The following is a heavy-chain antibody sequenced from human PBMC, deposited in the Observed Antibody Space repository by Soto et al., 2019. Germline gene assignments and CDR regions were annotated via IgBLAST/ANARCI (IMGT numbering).Heavy chain of an antibody. CDR1: GFTFSSYA. V-gene: IGHV3-23*01. D-gene: IGHD3-16*01. CDR2: ISGSGGST. J-gene: IGHJ6*02. CDR3: AKDLGLGGPGHYYYGMDV. Sequence: GGSLRLSCAASGFTFSSYAMSWVRQAPGKGLEWVSAISGSGGSTYYADSVKGRFTISRDNSKNTLYLQMNSLRAEDTAVDYWAKDLGLGGPGHYYYGMDVWGQGTTVTVSS.